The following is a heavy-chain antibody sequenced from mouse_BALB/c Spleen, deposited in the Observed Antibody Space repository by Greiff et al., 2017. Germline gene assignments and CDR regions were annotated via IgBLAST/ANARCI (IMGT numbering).Heavy chain of an antibody. CDR2: SSNKANDYTT. CDR3: ARDDYYRYDANRAGFAY. CDR1: GFTFSAFY. J-gene: IGHJ3*01. D-gene: IGHD2-14*01. V-gene: IGHV7-1*02. Sequence: EVQLVESGGGLVQPGGSLRLSCATSGFTFSAFYLAWVRQPPGQGLEWFAASSNKANDYTTEYSASVKGRFIVSRDTSQSILYLQMNALRAEDTAIYYCARDDYYRYDANRAGFAYWGQGTRVTVSA.